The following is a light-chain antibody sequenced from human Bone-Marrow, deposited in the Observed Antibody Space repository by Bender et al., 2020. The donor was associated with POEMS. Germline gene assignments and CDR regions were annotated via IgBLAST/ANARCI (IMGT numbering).Light chain of an antibody. CDR1: SPNIGSDT. V-gene: IGLV1-44*01. J-gene: IGLJ3*02. Sequence: QSVLTQPPSASGAPGQRVTIPCSGSSPNIGSDTVNWYQRLPGAAPKLLIYNNNQRPSGVSDRFSASKSGTSASLAISDLQSEDDALYYCSAWDDSLGGWVFGGGTKLTVL. CDR2: NNN. CDR3: SAWDDSLGGWV.